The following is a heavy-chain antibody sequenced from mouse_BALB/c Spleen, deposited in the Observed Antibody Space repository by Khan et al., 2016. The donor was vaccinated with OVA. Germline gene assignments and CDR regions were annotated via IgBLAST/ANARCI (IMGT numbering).Heavy chain of an antibody. CDR1: GYSITSDYA. V-gene: IGHV3-2*02. Sequence: EVKLLESGPGLVKPSQSLSLTCTVTGYSITSDYAWNWIRQFPGNKLEWMGYISYSGNTNYNPSLKSRISITRYTSKNQFFLQLNSVTTEDTATYYCARGYGGDFDYWGQGTTLTGSS. D-gene: IGHD1-1*02. CDR2: ISYSGNT. J-gene: IGHJ2*01. CDR3: ARGYGGDFDY.